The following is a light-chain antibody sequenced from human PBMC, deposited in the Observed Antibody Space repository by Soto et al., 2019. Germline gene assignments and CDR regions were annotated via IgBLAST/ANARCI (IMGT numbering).Light chain of an antibody. V-gene: IGKV3-20*01. J-gene: IGKJ4*01. CDR3: QQYGNSPLT. CDR2: GAS. CDR1: QSVSSTY. Sequence: EIVLTQSPGTLSLSPGERATLSCRASQSVSSTYLAWYQQKPGQAPRLLIYGASSRATGIPDRFSGSGSGTDFTLTISSLEPDDFAVYYCQQYGNSPLTFGGGTKVDIK.